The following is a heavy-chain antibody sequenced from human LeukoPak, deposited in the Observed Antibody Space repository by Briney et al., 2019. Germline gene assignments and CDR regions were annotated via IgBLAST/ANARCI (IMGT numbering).Heavy chain of an antibody. V-gene: IGHV3-48*01. J-gene: IGHJ4*02. Sequence: GGSLRLSCAASGLTFSSYSMNRVRQAPGKGLEWVSYISSSSSMIYYADSVRGRFTISRDDAKNSLYLQMNSLRAEDTAVYYCARGGSGTSSYSLWGQGTLVTVSS. CDR2: ISSSSSMI. CDR1: GLTFSSYS. CDR3: ARGGSGTSSYSL. D-gene: IGHD2-2*01.